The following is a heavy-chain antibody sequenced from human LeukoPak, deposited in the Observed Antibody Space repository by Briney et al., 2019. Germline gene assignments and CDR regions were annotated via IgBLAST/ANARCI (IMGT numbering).Heavy chain of an antibody. Sequence: SETLSLTCAVSRGSISSDNWWSWIRQPPGKGLEWIGEVLRSGSTNYNPSLKSRVTMSIDTSKNQFSLKLNSVTAADTAVYYCATYYDISGYRFDYWGQGTLVTVSS. CDR1: RGSISSDNW. CDR2: VLRSGST. CDR3: ATYYDISGYRFDY. J-gene: IGHJ4*02. V-gene: IGHV4-4*02. D-gene: IGHD3-22*01.